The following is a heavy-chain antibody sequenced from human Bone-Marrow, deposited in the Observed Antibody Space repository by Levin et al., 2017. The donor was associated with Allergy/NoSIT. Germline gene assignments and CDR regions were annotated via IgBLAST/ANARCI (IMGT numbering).Heavy chain of an antibody. CDR3: AKNLGHCNDGVCY. D-gene: IGHD2-8*01. CDR2: ISDHGSST. J-gene: IGHJ4*02. Sequence: GESLKISCVASGFTFSQHWMYWVRQAPGEGLVWVSGISDHGSSTTYADSVKGRFTISRDNAKNTLYLQMSSLTAEDTALYYCAKNLGHCNDGVCYWGQGTLVTVSS. V-gene: IGHV3-74*03. CDR1: GFTFSQHW.